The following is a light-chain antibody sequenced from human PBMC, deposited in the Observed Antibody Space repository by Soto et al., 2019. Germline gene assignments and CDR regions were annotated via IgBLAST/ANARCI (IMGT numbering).Light chain of an antibody. CDR1: QSVSSNY. CDR3: QQYGSSPIT. V-gene: IGKV3-20*01. CDR2: GTS. Sequence: EIVLTQSPGTLSLSPGERATLPCRASQSVSSNYLAGYQQKPGQAPRLLIYGTSSRATGIPDRFSGSGSGKYFTITISTLEPEDFAVYHCQQYGSSPITFGGGTKVEIK. J-gene: IGKJ4*01.